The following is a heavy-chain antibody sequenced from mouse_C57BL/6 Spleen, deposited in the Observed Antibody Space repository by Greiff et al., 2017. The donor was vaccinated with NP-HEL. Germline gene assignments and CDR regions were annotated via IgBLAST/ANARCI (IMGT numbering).Heavy chain of an antibody. CDR1: GFSFNTYA. J-gene: IGHJ2*01. Sequence: EVMLVESGGGLVQPKGSLKLSCAASGFSFNTYAMNWVRQAPGKGLEWVARIRSKSNNYATYYADSVKDRFTISRDDSESMLYLQMNNLKTEDTAMYYCVRSYYYGSSSYFDYWGQGTTLTVSS. D-gene: IGHD1-1*01. CDR3: VRSYYYGSSSYFDY. CDR2: IRSKSNNYAT. V-gene: IGHV10-1*01.